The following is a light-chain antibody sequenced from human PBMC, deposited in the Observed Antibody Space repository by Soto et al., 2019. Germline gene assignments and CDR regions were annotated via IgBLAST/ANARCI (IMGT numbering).Light chain of an antibody. V-gene: IGLV2-14*01. CDR2: EVN. CDR1: SSDVGAYDY. J-gene: IGLJ1*01. CDR3: SAYASNNILYV. Sequence: QSALTQPASVSGSPGQSITISCTGTSSDVGAYDYVSWYQHPPGKAPKLIIYEVNNRPSGVSNRFSGSKSGNTASLTISGIQAEDEADYYCSAYASNNILYVFGTGPRSPS.